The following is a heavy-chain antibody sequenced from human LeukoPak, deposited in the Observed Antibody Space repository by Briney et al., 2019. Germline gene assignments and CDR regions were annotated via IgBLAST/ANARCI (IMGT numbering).Heavy chain of an antibody. D-gene: IGHD1-7*01. J-gene: IGHJ5*02. CDR2: IYYSGST. Sequence: PSETLSLTCTVSGGSISSYYWSWIRQPPGKGLEWVGYIYYSGSTNYNPSLKSRVTISVDTSKNQSSLKLSSVTAADTAVYYCARGSWNYVWFDPWGQGTLVTVSS. CDR1: GGSISSYY. CDR3: ARGSWNYVWFDP. V-gene: IGHV4-59*01.